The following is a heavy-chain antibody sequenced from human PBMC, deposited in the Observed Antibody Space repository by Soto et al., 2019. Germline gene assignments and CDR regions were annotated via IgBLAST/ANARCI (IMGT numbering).Heavy chain of an antibody. CDR3: ARVTRKAANWFDP. CDR2: INPKSRGT. D-gene: IGHD6-13*01. V-gene: IGHV1-2*02. CDR1: VYTMSDYF. Sequence: SLNVYWKAVVYTMSDYFIDGGRKTPGQGFEWMGWINPKSRGTTYAPKFQGRVTMTRDTSNSTAYMELRGLTSDDTAIYYGARVTRKAANWFDPLRQGTLVTVTS. J-gene: IGHJ5*02.